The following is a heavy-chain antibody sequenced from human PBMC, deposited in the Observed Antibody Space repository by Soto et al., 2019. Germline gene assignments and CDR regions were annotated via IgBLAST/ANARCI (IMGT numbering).Heavy chain of an antibody. V-gene: IGHV1-8*01. CDR3: ARGPYYDILTGYYIPYYYYGMDV. Sequence: ASVKVSCKASGYTFTSYDINWVRQATGQGLEWMGWMNPNSGNTGYAQKFQGRVTMTRNTSISTAYMELSSLRSEDTAVYYCARGPYYDILTGYYIPYYYYGMDVWGQGTTVTV. CDR1: GYTFTSYD. D-gene: IGHD3-9*01. CDR2: MNPNSGNT. J-gene: IGHJ6*02.